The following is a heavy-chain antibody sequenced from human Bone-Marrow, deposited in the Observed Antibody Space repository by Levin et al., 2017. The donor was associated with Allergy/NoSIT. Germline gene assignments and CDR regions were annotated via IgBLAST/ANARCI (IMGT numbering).Heavy chain of an antibody. Sequence: GGSLRLSCAASGFTFSDYFMTWIRQAPGKGLEWVSYISSSGNTIYYADSVKGRFTISRDNAKKSVYLQMNSLRVEDTAVYYCARDYHDSNDGMDVWGQGTTVTVSS. V-gene: IGHV3-11*01. CDR3: ARDYHDSNDGMDV. CDR1: GFTFSDYF. J-gene: IGHJ6*02. CDR2: ISSSGNTI. D-gene: IGHD3-22*01.